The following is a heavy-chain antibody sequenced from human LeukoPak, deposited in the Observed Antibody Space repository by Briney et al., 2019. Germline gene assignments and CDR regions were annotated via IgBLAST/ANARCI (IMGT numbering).Heavy chain of an antibody. V-gene: IGHV4-59*01. CDR1: GDSISSYY. CDR2: IYYSGST. CDR3: ARRSPYRGYGRYYYYGMDV. J-gene: IGHJ6*02. Sequence: SETLSLTCTVSGDSISSYYWSWLRQPPGKGLEWIGYIYYSGSTNYNPSLKSRVTMSADTSKNQFSLKLSSLTAADTAVYYCARRSPYRGYGRYYYYGMDVWGQGTTVTVSS. D-gene: IGHD5-12*01.